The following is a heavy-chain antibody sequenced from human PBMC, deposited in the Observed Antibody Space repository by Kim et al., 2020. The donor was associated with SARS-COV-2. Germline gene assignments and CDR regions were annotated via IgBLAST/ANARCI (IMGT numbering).Heavy chain of an antibody. CDR2: IIPILGIA. V-gene: IGHV1-69*04. CDR1: GGTFSSYA. CDR3: ARDSAASGYSYGWFDP. Sequence: SVKVSCKASGGTFSSYAISWVRQAPGQGLEWMGRIIPILGIANYAQKFQGRVTITADKSTSTAYMELSSLRSEDTAVYYCARDSAASGYSYGWFDPWGQGTLVTVSS. J-gene: IGHJ5*02. D-gene: IGHD5-18*01.